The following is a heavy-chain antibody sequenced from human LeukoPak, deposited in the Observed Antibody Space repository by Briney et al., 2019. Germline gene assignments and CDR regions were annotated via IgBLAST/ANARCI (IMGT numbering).Heavy chain of an antibody. CDR3: AKRSSGNYFDY. D-gene: IGHD1-26*01. CDR2: ISGSGGST. V-gene: IGHV3-23*01. Sequence: PGGSLRLSCAASGFAFSSYSMNWVRQAPGKGLEWVSTISGSGGSTYYADSVKGRFTISRDNSNNTLYLQMNSLRAEDTAVYYCAKRSSGNYFDYWGQGTLVTVSS. CDR1: GFAFSSYS. J-gene: IGHJ4*02.